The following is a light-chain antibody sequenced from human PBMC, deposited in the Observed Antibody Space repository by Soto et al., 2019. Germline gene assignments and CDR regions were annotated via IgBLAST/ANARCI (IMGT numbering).Light chain of an antibody. CDR2: GTS. V-gene: IGKV3-20*01. CDR1: ESISSTS. J-gene: IGKJ4*01. CDR3: HQYGLSPLT. Sequence: EIVLTQSPGTLSFSPGESATLSCRASESISSTSLAWYQQKPGQDPRLLIYGTSSRATDIPGRFTGSGSGTDFTLTIRILEPEDFAVYYCHQYGLSPLTFGGGTKG.